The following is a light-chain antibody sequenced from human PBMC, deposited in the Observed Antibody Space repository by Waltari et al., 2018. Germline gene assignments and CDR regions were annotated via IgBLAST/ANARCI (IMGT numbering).Light chain of an antibody. J-gene: IGLJ2*01. CDR2: DVS. CDR1: SSDVGPYNN. CDR3: ISYTTSDTMI. V-gene: IGLV2-14*03. Sequence: QSALTQPASVPGSPGQSITIPCTGTSSDVGPYNNVPWYQQHPGKVPKLIIYDVSHRPSGVSFRFSGSKSDNTASLTISGLQAEDEADYYCISYTTSDTMIFGGGTKLTVL.